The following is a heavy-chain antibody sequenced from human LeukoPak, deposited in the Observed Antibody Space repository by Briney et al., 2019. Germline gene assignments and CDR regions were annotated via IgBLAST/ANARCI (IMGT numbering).Heavy chain of an antibody. CDR2: IRRRAYGGTT. V-gene: IGHV3-49*03. J-gene: IGHJ6*02. D-gene: IGHD5-18*01. CDR1: GFPLEQQA. CDR3: TRGPIQLWLYYGMDV. Sequence: QAGGPLRLPCTPCGFPLEQQAMRGLPQSPGRAREGVGYIRRRAYGGTTAYAASVTGRFTISRDDVKSTAYLYMNSLKTEDTALYYCTRGPIQLWLYYGMDVWGQGTAVIVSS.